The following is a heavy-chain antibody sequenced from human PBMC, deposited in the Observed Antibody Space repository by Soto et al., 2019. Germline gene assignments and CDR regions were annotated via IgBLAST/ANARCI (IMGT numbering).Heavy chain of an antibody. CDR2: IDPSDSYT. CDR3: AGPKRGYSYAGGAGYYYYGMDV. D-gene: IGHD5-18*01. J-gene: IGHJ6*02. CDR1: GYSFTSYL. V-gene: IGHV5-10-1*01. Sequence: ESLKVSCKCSGYSFTSYLISLVLQMPGKGLEWMRRIDPSDSYTNYSPSFQGHVTISADKSISTAYLQWSSLKASDTAMYYCAGPKRGYSYAGGAGYYYYGMDVCGQGTTVTVSS.